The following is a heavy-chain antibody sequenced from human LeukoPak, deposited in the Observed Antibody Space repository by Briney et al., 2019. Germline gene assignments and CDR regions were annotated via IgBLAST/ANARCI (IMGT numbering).Heavy chain of an antibody. CDR1: GGTFSSYA. CDR3: ASGQYSSSWPDGY. CDR2: IIPILGIA. Sequence: ASVKVSCKASGGTFSSYAISWVRQAPGQGHEWMGRIIPILGIANYAQKFQGRVTITADKSTSTAYMELSSRRSEDTAVYYCASGQYSSSWPDGYWGQGTLVTVSS. D-gene: IGHD6-13*01. V-gene: IGHV1-69*04. J-gene: IGHJ4*02.